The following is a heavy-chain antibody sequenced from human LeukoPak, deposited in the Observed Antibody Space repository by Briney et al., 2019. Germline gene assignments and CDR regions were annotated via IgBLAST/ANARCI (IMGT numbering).Heavy chain of an antibody. Sequence: GGSLRLSCAASGFTFSSYAMSWVRQAPGKGLEWVSTISGSGGSTYYADSVKGRFTISSDNSKNTLYLQMNSLRAEDTAVYYCARGWGYCSSTSCYALDYWAREPWSPSPQ. CDR2: ISGSGGST. V-gene: IGHV3-23*01. CDR3: ARGWGYCSSTSCYALDY. CDR1: GFTFSSYA. D-gene: IGHD2-2*01. J-gene: IGHJ4*02.